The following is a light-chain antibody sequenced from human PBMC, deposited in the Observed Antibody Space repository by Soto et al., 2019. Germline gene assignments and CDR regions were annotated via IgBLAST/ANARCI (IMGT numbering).Light chain of an antibody. Sequence: NVLTQSPGTLSLSPGERATLSCRASQSVSSNYLAWYQQKPGQAPRLLIYGASSRATGIPDRFSGSGSGTDFTLTISRLEPEDFAVYYCQQYGSSPQWTFGQVTNVDIK. CDR1: QSVSSNY. J-gene: IGKJ1*01. CDR2: GAS. CDR3: QQYGSSPQWT. V-gene: IGKV3-20*01.